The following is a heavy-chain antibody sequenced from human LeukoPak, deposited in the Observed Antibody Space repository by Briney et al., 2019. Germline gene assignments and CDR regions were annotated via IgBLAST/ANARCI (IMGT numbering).Heavy chain of an antibody. Sequence: SETLSLTCTVSGGSISSGGYYWSWIRQPPGKGLEWIGYTYHSGSTFYNPSLKNRVTISVDKSKNQFSLKLSSVTAADTAVYYCARVVLNYDFWSGYSPNWFDPWGQGTLVTVSS. CDR1: GGSISSGGYY. V-gene: IGHV4-30-2*01. CDR2: TYHSGST. D-gene: IGHD3-3*01. J-gene: IGHJ5*02. CDR3: ARVVLNYDFWSGYSPNWFDP.